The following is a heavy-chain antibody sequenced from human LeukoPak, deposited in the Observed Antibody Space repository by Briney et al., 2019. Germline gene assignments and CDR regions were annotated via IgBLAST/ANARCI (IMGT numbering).Heavy chain of an antibody. Sequence: ASVKVSCKASGYTFTGYYMHWGRQAPGPGLEWMGWINPNSGGTNYAQKFQGRVTMTRDTSISTAYMELSRLTSDDTAVFYCARGRLGSGSQYDAFDIWGQGTMVTVSS. V-gene: IGHV1-2*02. J-gene: IGHJ3*02. CDR1: GYTFTGYY. D-gene: IGHD3-10*01. CDR2: INPNSGGT. CDR3: ARGRLGSGSQYDAFDI.